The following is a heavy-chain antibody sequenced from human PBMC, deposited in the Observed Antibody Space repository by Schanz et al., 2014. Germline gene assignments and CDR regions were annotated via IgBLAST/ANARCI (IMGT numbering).Heavy chain of an antibody. J-gene: IGHJ4*02. CDR2: VWSDGNTK. V-gene: IGHV3-33*01. Sequence: QVQLVESGGGVVRPGRSLRLSCATSGFTFSRFGMHWVRQAPGKGPEWVALVWSDGNTKYYVDSVKGRFTISRDNAKNSLYLQMNGLRAEDTAVFYCARDGAELYYFDDWGQGTLXIVSS. CDR1: GFTFSRFG. D-gene: IGHD1-1*01. CDR3: ARDGAELYYFDD.